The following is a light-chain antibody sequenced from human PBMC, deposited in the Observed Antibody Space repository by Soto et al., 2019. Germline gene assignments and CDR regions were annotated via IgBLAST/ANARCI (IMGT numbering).Light chain of an antibody. CDR1: QDITSY. J-gene: IGKJ3*01. CDR2: DAS. CDR3: QHCDYPPI. V-gene: IGKV1-33*01. Sequence: DIQMTQSPSSLSASVGDRVTITCQASQDITSYLNWYQHKPGKAPKLLIYDASILEAGVPPRFRGSGSGTDFTLTISILQPEDVATDYCQHCDYPPIFGPGTTVDFK.